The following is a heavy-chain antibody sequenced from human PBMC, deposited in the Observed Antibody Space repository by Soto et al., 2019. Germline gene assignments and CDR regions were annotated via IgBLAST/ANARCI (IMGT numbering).Heavy chain of an antibody. CDR2: ISYSGST. V-gene: IGHV4-39*01. J-gene: IGHJ4*02. CDR3: ATLGETYSYGSQTYGSDY. Sequence: CYWSWIRKPPGKGLEWVATISYSGSTYYNPSLNSRVTISRDTSKNQFSLNLKSVTAADTAVYYCATLGETYSYGSQTYGSDYWGQGTLVTVSS. D-gene: IGHD3-10*01. CDR1: CY.